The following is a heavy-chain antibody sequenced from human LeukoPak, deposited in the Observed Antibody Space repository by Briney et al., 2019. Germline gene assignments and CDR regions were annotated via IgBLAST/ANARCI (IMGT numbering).Heavy chain of an antibody. J-gene: IGHJ4*02. V-gene: IGHV1-2*02. CDR3: ARDPPPLTGTTSTYDY. CDR2: INPNSGGT. D-gene: IGHD1-7*01. Sequence: ASVKVSCKASGYTFTRYGISSVRQAPGQGLEWMGWINPNSGGTNYAQKFQGRVTMTRDTSISTAYMELSRLRSDDTAVYYCARDPPPLTGTTSTYDYWGQGTLVTVSS. CDR1: GYTFTRYG.